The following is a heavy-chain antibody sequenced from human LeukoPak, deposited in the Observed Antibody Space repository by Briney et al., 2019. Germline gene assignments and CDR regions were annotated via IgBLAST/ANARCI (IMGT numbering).Heavy chain of an antibody. CDR2: ISSSGKNI. V-gene: IGHV3-21*04. CDR3: ANGWFDP. J-gene: IGHJ5*02. Sequence: GGSLRFSCAASGFTFSDYSINWVRQAPGKGLEWVSSISSSGKNIFYADSLKGRFTISRDNANNSLFLQMNSLRAEDTAVYYCANGWFDPWGQGTLVTVSS. CDR1: GFTFSDYS.